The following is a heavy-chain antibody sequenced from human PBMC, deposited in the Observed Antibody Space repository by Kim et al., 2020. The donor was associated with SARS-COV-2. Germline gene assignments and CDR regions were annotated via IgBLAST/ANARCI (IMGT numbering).Heavy chain of an antibody. D-gene: IGHD2-2*01. CDR3: ARHSSYAPREAFDI. V-gene: IGHV5-51*01. Sequence: SPPFQGQVTISADKSISTAYLQWSSLKASDTAMYYCARHSSYAPREAFDIWGQGTMVTVSS. J-gene: IGHJ3*02.